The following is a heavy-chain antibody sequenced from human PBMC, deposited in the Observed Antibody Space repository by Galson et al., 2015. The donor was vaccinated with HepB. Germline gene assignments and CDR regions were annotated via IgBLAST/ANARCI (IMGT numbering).Heavy chain of an antibody. CDR2: IWYDGSNK. V-gene: IGHV3-33*08. CDR1: GFTFSSYG. D-gene: IGHD6-13*01. J-gene: IGHJ4*02. Sequence: SLRLSCAASGFTFSSYGMHWVRQAPGKGLEWVAVIWYDGSNKYYADSVKGRFTISRDNSKNTLYLQMNSLRAEDTAVYYCARARYSSSLTVDYWGQGTLVTVSS. CDR3: ARARYSSSLTVDY.